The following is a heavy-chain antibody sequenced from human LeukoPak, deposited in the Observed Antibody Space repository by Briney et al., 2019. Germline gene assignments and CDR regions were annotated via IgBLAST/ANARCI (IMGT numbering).Heavy chain of an antibody. CDR1: GYTFTSYD. D-gene: IGHD6-13*01. Sequence: GASVKVSCKASGYTFTSYDINWVRQATGRGLEWMGWMNPNSGNTGYAQKFQGRVTITRNTSISTAYMELSSLRSEDTAVYYCARAPPFIAAAGTWWFDPWGQGTLVTVSS. V-gene: IGHV1-8*03. J-gene: IGHJ5*02. CDR3: ARAPPFIAAAGTWWFDP. CDR2: MNPNSGNT.